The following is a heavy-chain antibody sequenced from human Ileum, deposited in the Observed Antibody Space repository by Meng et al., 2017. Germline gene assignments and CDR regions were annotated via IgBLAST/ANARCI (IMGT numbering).Heavy chain of an antibody. V-gene: IGHV3-23*01. CDR2: IGGDSGGI. CDR1: GFTFSSNS. J-gene: IGHJ4*02. CDR3: AKYCGGACFRNFDY. Sequence: GESLKISCAASGFTFSSNSMAWVRQAPGKGLEWVSVIGGDSGGIHYGDSVKGRFTISRDNSKSTLYLEMNSLRAEDTAVYYCAKYCGGACFRNFDYWGQGKLVNGAS. D-gene: IGHD2-21*02.